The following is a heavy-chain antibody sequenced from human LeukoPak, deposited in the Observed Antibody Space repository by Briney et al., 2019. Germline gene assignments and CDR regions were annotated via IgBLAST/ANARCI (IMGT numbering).Heavy chain of an antibody. V-gene: IGHV3-23*01. J-gene: IGHJ4*02. CDR3: ARAYYDFWSGYQPLDY. D-gene: IGHD3-3*01. CDR1: GFTFSSIA. Sequence: GGSLRLSCAASGFTFSSIAMSWVRQAPGKGLEWVSTISGSGGTPYYADSVRGRFTISRDNSKNTLGLQMNSLRAEDTAVYYCARAYYDFWSGYQPLDYWGQGTLVTVSS. CDR2: ISGSGGTP.